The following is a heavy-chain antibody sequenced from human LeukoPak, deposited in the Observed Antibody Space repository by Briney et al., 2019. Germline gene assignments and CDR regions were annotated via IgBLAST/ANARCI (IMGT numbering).Heavy chain of an antibody. CDR1: GFTVSSNY. CDR2: IYSGGST. V-gene: IGHV3-53*01. J-gene: IGHJ6*02. D-gene: IGHD2-8*02. Sequence: GGSLRLSCAASGFTVSSNYMSWVRQAPGKGLEWVSVIYSGGSTYYADSVKGRFTISRDNSKNSLYLQMNSLRAEDTAVYYCARETWWGYYYYYGMDVWGQGTTVTVSS. CDR3: ARETWWGYYYYYGMDV.